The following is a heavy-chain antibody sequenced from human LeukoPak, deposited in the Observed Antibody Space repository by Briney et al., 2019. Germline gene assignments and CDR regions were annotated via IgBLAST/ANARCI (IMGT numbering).Heavy chain of an antibody. Sequence: ASVKVSCKVSGYTLTELSMHWVRQAPGKGLEWMGGFDPEDGEAIYAQKFQGRVTMTEDTSTDTAYMELSGLRSEDTAVYYCATATQSIAARRWFDPWGQGTLVTVSS. J-gene: IGHJ5*02. V-gene: IGHV1-24*01. D-gene: IGHD6-6*01. CDR1: GYTLTELS. CDR3: ATATQSIAARRWFDP. CDR2: FDPEDGEA.